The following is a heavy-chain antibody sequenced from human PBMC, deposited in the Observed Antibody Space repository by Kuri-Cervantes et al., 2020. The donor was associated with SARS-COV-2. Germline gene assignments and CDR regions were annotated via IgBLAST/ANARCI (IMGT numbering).Heavy chain of an antibody. CDR3: ARGPQQLVQGSVYYYGMDV. CDR1: GGSFSGYY. J-gene: IGHJ6*02. Sequence: ESLKISCAVYGGSFSGYYWSWIRQPPGKGLEWIGEINHSGSTNYNPSLKSRVTISVDTSKNQFSLKLSSVTAADAAVYYCARGPQQLVQGSVYYYGMDVWGQGTKVTVSS. D-gene: IGHD6-13*01. CDR2: INHSGST. V-gene: IGHV4-34*01.